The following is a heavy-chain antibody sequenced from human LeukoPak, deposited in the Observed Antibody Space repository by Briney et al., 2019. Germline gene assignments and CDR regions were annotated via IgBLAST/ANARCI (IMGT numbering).Heavy chain of an antibody. J-gene: IGHJ6*03. CDR1: GYTLTSYG. Sequence: ASVKVSCKASGYTLTSYGISWVRQAPGQGREWMGWISAYNGNTNYAQKLQGRVTMTTDTSTSTAYMELRSLRSDDTAVYYCARGSQDSNHYYYYYMDVWGKGTTATVSS. V-gene: IGHV1-18*01. CDR3: ARGSQDSNHYYYYYMDV. D-gene: IGHD4-11*01. CDR2: ISAYNGNT.